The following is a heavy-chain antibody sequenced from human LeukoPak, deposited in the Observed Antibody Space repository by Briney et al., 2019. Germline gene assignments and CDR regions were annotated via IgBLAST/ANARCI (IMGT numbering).Heavy chain of an antibody. D-gene: IGHD4-17*01. Sequence: PSETLSLTCTVSGGSISSYYWSWIRQPAGKGLEWIGRIYTSGSTDYNPSLKSRVTMSVDTSKNQFSLKLSSVTAADTAVYYCARDTPPYGDYVRWFDPWGQGTLVTVSS. CDR1: GGSISSYY. CDR3: ARDTPPYGDYVRWFDP. CDR2: IYTSGST. V-gene: IGHV4-4*07. J-gene: IGHJ5*02.